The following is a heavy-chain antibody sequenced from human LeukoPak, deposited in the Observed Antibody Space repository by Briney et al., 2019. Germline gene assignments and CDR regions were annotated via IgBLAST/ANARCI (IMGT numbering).Heavy chain of an antibody. CDR3: ARDYSRGYSYGADY. CDR2: INPNSGGT. J-gene: IGHJ4*02. CDR1: GYTFTGYY. V-gene: IGHV1-2*06. Sequence: ASVKVSCKASGYTFTGYYMHWVRQAPGQGLEWMGQINPNSGGTNYAQKFQGRVTMTRDTSISTAYMELSRLRSDDTAVYYCARDYSRGYSYGADYWGQGTLVTVSS. D-gene: IGHD5-18*01.